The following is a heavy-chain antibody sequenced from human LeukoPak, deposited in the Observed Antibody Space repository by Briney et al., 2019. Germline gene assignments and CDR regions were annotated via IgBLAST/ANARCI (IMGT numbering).Heavy chain of an antibody. CDR1: GGTFSSYA. Sequence: ASVKVSCKASGGTFSSYAISWVRQAPGQGLEWMGRIIPIFGTANYAQKFQGRVTITTDESTSTAYMELSSLRSEDTAVYYCERDGYYYDSSGYYNGAFDIWGQGTMVTVSS. J-gene: IGHJ3*02. D-gene: IGHD3-22*01. CDR2: IIPIFGTA. V-gene: IGHV1-69*05. CDR3: ERDGYYYDSSGYYNGAFDI.